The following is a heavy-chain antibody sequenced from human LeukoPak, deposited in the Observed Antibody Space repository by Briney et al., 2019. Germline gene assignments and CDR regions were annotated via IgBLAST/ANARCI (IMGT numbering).Heavy chain of an antibody. CDR2: IYYSGST. D-gene: IGHD5-12*01. J-gene: IGHJ6*02. CDR3: ARPMVATRYYYYYGMDV. V-gene: IGHV4-31*03. Sequence: PSETLSLTCTVSGGSISSGGYYWSWIRQHPGKGLEWIGYIYYSGSTYYNPSLKSRVTISVDTSKNQFSLKLSSVTAADTAVYYCARPMVATRYYYYYGMDVWGQGTTVTVSS. CDR1: GGSISSGGYY.